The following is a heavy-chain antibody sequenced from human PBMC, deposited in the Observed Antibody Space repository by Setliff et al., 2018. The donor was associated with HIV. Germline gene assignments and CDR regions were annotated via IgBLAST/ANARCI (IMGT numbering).Heavy chain of an antibody. CDR1: GYTFTSYD. D-gene: IGHD3-22*01. V-gene: IGHV1-8*03. Sequence: EASVKVSCNTSGYTFTSYDINWVRQATGQGLEWMGWMNPNSGNRGYAQKFQGRVTISRNTSISTAYMELSGLRSEDTAVYYCARGRGRYYDSRSYLDYWGQGTLVTVSS. J-gene: IGHJ4*02. CDR3: ARGRGRYYDSRSYLDY. CDR2: MNPNSGNR.